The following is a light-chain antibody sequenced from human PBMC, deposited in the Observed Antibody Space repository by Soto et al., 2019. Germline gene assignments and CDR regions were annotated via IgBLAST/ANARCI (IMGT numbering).Light chain of an antibody. CDR1: SSNIGDNA. CDR2: YDD. J-gene: IGLJ3*02. Sequence: QSVLTQPPSVSGAPRQGVTISCSGGSSNIGDNAVNWYQQLPGKPPKLLIYYDDLLPSGVSDRFSGSKSGTSASLAISGLQSEDEADYYCAAWDDSLNGVVFGGGTQLTVL. CDR3: AAWDDSLNGVV. V-gene: IGLV1-36*01.